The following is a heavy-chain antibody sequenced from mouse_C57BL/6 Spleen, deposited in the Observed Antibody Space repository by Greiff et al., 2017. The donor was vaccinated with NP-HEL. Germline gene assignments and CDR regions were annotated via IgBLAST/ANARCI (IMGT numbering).Heavy chain of an antibody. CDR3: TKNALEV. CDR1: GYTFTDYE. J-gene: IGHJ1*03. CDR2: IDPETGGT. Sequence: VQLQESGAELVRPGASVTLSCKASGYTFTDYEMHWVKQTPVHGLEWIGAIDPETGGTAYNQKFKGKAILTADKSSSTAYMELRSLTSEDSAVYYCTKNALEVWGTGTTVTVSS. V-gene: IGHV1-15*01.